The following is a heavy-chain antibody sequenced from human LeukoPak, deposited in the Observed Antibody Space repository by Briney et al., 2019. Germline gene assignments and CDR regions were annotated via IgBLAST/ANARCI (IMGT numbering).Heavy chain of an antibody. CDR1: GGTFSNSA. V-gene: IGHV1-69*13. J-gene: IGHJ4*02. CDR3: ARDKRAGTFDY. CDR2: LIPIFGTA. Sequence: SVKVSCEASGGTFSNSAINWVRQAPGQGLEWMGGLIPIFGTANYAQKFQGRVTITADESTSTAYMELSRLRSEDTAVYYCARDKRAGTFDYWGQGTLVTVSS. D-gene: IGHD6-13*01.